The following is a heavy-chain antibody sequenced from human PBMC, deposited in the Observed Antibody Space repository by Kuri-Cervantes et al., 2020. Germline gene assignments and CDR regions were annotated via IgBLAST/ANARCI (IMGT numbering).Heavy chain of an antibody. V-gene: IGHV3-48*02. CDR1: EITFSSYS. J-gene: IGHJ4*02. Sequence: GESLKISCAASEITFSSYSMNWFRQAPGKGLEWLSYINNSSTTIYYADSVKGRFTISRDNAENSLYLQMNSLRDEDTAVYYRARGYGYWGQGTLVTVSS. D-gene: IGHD5-18*01. CDR3: ARGYGY. CDR2: INNSSTTI.